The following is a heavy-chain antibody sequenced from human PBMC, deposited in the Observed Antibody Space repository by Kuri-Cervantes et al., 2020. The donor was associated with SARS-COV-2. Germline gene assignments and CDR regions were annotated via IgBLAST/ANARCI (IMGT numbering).Heavy chain of an antibody. CDR3: ARAKGTLGFFDY. D-gene: IGHD1-7*01. V-gene: IGHV1-69*04. CDR1: GGTFSSYA. CDR2: IIPILGTA. Sequence: SVKVSCKASGGTFSSYAISWVRQAPGQGLEWMGRIIPILGTANYAQKFQGRVTITADKSTSTAYMELSSLRSEDTAVYYCARAKGTLGFFDYWGQGTLDTVSS. J-gene: IGHJ4*02.